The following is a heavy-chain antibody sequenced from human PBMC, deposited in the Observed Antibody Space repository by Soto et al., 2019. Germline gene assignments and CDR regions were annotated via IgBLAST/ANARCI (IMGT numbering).Heavy chain of an antibody. CDR1: GGSISSGHHY. D-gene: IGHD5-12*01. CDR2: IFYSGST. J-gene: IGHJ4*02. Sequence: SETLSLTCTVFGGSISSGHHYWGWIRQPPGKGLEWVGRIFYSGSTYYNLSLQSRLTISADTSKNQFSLKLSSVTAADTAVYYCARHKWLRLPLDYWGQGTLVTVSS. V-gene: IGHV4-39*01. CDR3: ARHKWLRLPLDY.